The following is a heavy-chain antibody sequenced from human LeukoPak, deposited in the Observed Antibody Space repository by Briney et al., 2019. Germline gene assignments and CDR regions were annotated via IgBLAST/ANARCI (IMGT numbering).Heavy chain of an antibody. J-gene: IGHJ3*01. V-gene: IGHV3-66*01. D-gene: IGHD2-21*02. CDR3: ARGGGAYCGGDCYWDGFDL. CDR2: IYSGGST. CDR1: GFTVSGNY. Sequence: GGSLRRSCADPGFTVSGNYMGCVRQAPGKGLEWVSIIYSGGSTYYADSVKGRFTISRDNSKNTLYLQMNSLRAEDTAVYYCARGGGAYCGGDCYWDGFDLWGQGTMVTVSS.